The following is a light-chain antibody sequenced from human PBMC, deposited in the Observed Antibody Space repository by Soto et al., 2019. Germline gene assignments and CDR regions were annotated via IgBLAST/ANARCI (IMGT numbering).Light chain of an antibody. J-gene: IGKJ2*01. Sequence: DIQMTQSPSSLSASVGDRVSITCRASQDIDIYLNWYQHKAGKAPKLLIYETSSLRSGVPSRCSSSGSGTDFNRTITSLQPEDFATYYSQQSYAAPFNFGQG. CDR1: QDIDIY. CDR3: QQSYAAPFN. CDR2: ETS. V-gene: IGKV1-39*01.